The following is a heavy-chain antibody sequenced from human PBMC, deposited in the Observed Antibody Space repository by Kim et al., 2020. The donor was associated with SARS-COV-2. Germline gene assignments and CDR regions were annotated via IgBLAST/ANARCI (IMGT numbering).Heavy chain of an antibody. Sequence: SETLSLTRTVSGGSISGHYWSWIRQPPGKGLEWIGWIYYSGTTKYNLSLGSRLIISIDTSKNEFSLKLSSVTAADTAVYYCARYSTIGERYFDYWGQGALVTVSP. V-gene: IGHV4-59*11. CDR2: IYYSGTT. J-gene: IGHJ4*02. CDR3: ARYSTIGERYFDY. CDR1: GGSISGHY. D-gene: IGHD1-26*01.